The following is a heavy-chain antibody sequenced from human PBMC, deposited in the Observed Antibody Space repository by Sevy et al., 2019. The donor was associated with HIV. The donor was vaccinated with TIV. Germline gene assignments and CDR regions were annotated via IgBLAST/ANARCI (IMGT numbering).Heavy chain of an antibody. CDR1: GGSISSYY. D-gene: IGHD3-10*01. CDR3: ARESVTMVRGVINWFDP. V-gene: IGHV4-4*07. J-gene: IGHJ5*02. CDR2: IYTSGST. Sequence: SETLSLTCTVSGGSISSYYWSWIRQPAGKGLEWIGRIYTSGSTNYNPSLKSRVTMSVDPSKNQFSLKLSSVTAADTAVYYCARESVTMVRGVINWFDPWGQGTLVTVSS.